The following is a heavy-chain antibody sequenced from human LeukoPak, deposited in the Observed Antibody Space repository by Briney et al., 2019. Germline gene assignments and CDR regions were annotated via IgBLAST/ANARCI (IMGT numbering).Heavy chain of an antibody. Sequence: GESLKISCKASGYTFTNYWIGWVRQMPGKGLEWTGIIYPDDSDTKYSPSFQGQVTISVDESISTAYLQWSSLKASDTAIYYCARHEVGGDSSSGFEYYYYMDVWGKGTAVTVSS. V-gene: IGHV5-51*01. D-gene: IGHD3-3*01. J-gene: IGHJ6*03. CDR3: ARHEVGGDSSSGFEYYYYMDV. CDR1: GYTFTNYW. CDR2: IYPDDSDT.